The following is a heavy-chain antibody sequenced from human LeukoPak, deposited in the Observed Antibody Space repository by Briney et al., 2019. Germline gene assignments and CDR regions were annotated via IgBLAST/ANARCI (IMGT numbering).Heavy chain of an antibody. V-gene: IGHV3-74*01. CDR2: VKSDGSST. CDR1: GFTSSSYA. Sequence: PGGSLRLSCAASGFTSSSYAMHWVRQAPGKGLVWVSRVKSDGSSTSYADSVKGRFTISRDNARNTLYLQMNSLRAEDTAVYYCARDGFLGPVTAYPDYWGQGTPVTVSS. J-gene: IGHJ4*02. D-gene: IGHD2-21*02. CDR3: ARDGFLGPVTAYPDY.